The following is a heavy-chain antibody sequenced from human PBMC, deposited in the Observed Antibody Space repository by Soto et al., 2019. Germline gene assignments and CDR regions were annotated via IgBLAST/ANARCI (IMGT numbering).Heavy chain of an antibody. Sequence: PGESLKISCKGSGYSFTSYWIGWVRQMPGKGLEWMGIIYPGDSDTRYSPSFQGQVTISADKSIGTAYLQWSSLKASDTAMYYCARLAGSQYPSYCFDYWGQGTLVTVSS. CDR3: ARLAGSQYPSYCFDY. CDR2: IYPGDSDT. V-gene: IGHV5-51*01. CDR1: GYSFTSYW. J-gene: IGHJ4*02.